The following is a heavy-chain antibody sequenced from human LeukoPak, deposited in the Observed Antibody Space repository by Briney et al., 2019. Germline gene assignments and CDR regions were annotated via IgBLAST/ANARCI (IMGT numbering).Heavy chain of an antibody. CDR3: AKENCGGDCAFDY. V-gene: IGHV3-9*01. J-gene: IGHJ4*02. CDR1: GFTFDDYA. Sequence: GGSLRLSCAASGFTFDDYAMHWVRQAPGKGLEWVSGISWNSGSIGCADSVKGRFTISRDNAKNSLYLQMNSLRAEDTALYYCAKENCGGDCAFDYWGQGTLVTVSS. CDR2: ISWNSGSI. D-gene: IGHD2-21*02.